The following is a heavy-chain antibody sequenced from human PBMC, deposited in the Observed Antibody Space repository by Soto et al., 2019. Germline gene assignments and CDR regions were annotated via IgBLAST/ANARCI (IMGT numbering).Heavy chain of an antibody. Sequence: VKVSCKASGGTFSSYAISWVRQAPGQGLEWMGGIIPIFGTANYAQKFQGRVTITADKSTSTAYMELSSLRSEDTAVYYCARGGYDILTGPVYGMDVWGQGTTVTVSS. CDR2: IIPIFGTA. J-gene: IGHJ6*02. V-gene: IGHV1-69*06. CDR3: ARGGYDILTGPVYGMDV. CDR1: GGTFSSYA. D-gene: IGHD3-9*01.